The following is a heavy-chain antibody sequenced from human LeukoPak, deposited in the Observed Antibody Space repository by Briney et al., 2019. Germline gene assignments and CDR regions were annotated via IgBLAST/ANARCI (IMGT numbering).Heavy chain of an antibody. J-gene: IGHJ3*02. Sequence: GGSLRLSCAASGFTFSSYSMNWVRQAPGKELEWVSYISSSSSTIYYADSVKGRFTISRDNAKNSLYLQMNSLRAEDTAVYYCARVGATTFRAFDIWGQGTMVTVSS. CDR1: GFTFSSYS. CDR3: ARVGATTFRAFDI. D-gene: IGHD1-26*01. CDR2: ISSSSSTI. V-gene: IGHV3-48*04.